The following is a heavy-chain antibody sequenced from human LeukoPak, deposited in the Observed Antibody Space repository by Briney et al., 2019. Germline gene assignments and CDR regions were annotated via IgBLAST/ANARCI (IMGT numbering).Heavy chain of an antibody. CDR2: IYHSGST. V-gene: IGHV4-4*02. Sequence: SETLSLTCAVSGGSISSSNWWSWVRQPPGKGLEWIGEIYHSGSTNYPPPLKIPFTISVDSSKNQFPLKLSSVTAADPAVYYCARCPVEVDYSYYYGMDVWGQGTTVTVSS. D-gene: IGHD2-2*01. J-gene: IGHJ6*02. CDR3: ARCPVEVDYSYYYGMDV. CDR1: GGSISSSNW.